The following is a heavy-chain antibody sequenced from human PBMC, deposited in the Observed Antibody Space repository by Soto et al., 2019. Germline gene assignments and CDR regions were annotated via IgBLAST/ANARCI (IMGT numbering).Heavy chain of an antibody. J-gene: IGHJ6*02. CDR2: INHSGST. V-gene: IGHV4-34*01. D-gene: IGHD4-17*01. Sequence: SETLSLTCAVYGGSFSGYYWSWIRQPPGKGPEWIGEINHSGSTNYNPSLKSRVTISVDTSKNQFSLKLSSVTAADTAVYYCARGFSPRSGMDVWGQGTTVTVSS. CDR1: GGSFSGYY. CDR3: ARGFSPRSGMDV.